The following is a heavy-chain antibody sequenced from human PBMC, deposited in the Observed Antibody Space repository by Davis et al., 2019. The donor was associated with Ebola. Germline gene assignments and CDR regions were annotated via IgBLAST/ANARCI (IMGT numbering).Heavy chain of an antibody. D-gene: IGHD3-3*01. J-gene: IGHJ4*02. Sequence: SETLSLTCTVSGGSISSYYWSWIRQPPGKGLEWIGYIYYSGSTNYNPSLKSRVTISVDTSKNQFSLKLSSVTAADTAVYYCARAHDFWSGYYVDYWGQGTLVTVSS. CDR3: ARAHDFWSGYYVDY. CDR1: GGSISSYY. CDR2: IYYSGST. V-gene: IGHV4-59*01.